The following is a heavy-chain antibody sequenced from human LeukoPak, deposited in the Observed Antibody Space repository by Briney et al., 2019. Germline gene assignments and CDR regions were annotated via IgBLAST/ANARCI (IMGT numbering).Heavy chain of an antibody. D-gene: IGHD3-22*01. CDR2: INPSGGST. CDR3: ARGTYYYDSSGYPTENFDY. Sequence: GASVKVSCKASGYTFTSYYMHWVRQAPGQGLEWMGIINPSGGSTSYAQKFQGRVTMTRNTSISTAYMELSSLRSEDTAVYYCARGTYYYDSSGYPTENFDYWGQGTLVTVSS. CDR1: GYTFTSYY. V-gene: IGHV1-46*01. J-gene: IGHJ4*02.